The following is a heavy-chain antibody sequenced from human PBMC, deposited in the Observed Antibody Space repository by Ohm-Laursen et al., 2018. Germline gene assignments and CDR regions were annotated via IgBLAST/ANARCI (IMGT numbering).Heavy chain of an antibody. V-gene: IGHV4-59*01. D-gene: IGHD3-16*01. CDR1: GGSITSYY. Sequence: SETLSLTCDVSGGSITSYYWNWIRQPPGKGLEWIGYVDYSGNTRYNPSLKSRVTISVDSSKNQFSLKLSSVTAADTAVYYCAREVMAASYYFDSWGQGTLVTVSS. CDR3: AREVMAASYYFDS. CDR2: VDYSGNT. J-gene: IGHJ4*02.